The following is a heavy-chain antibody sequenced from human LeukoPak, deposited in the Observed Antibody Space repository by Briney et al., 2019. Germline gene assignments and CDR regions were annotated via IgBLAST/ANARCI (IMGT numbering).Heavy chain of an antibody. CDR2: TYYRSKGYN. Sequence: SQTLSLTCAISGDSVSSNSAAWDWIRQSPSRGLEWLGRTYYRSKGYNEYAVSVKGRITINPDTSKNQFSLQLNSVTPEDTAVYYCARDRDSSGYRRAFDYWGQGTLVTVSS. J-gene: IGHJ4*02. CDR3: ARDRDSSGYRRAFDY. D-gene: IGHD3-22*01. CDR1: GDSVSSNSAA. V-gene: IGHV6-1*01.